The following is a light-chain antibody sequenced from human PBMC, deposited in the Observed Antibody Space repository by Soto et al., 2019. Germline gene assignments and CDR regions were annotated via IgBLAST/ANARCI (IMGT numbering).Light chain of an antibody. J-gene: IGLJ1*01. CDR2: DVR. CDR1: SSDVGGYNY. Sequence: QSVLTQPASVSGSPGQSITISCTGTSSDVGGYNYVSWYQQHPGKAPKLMIYDVRNRPSGVSNRFSGSKSVNTASLTTSGLQAEDEADYYCSSYTTVSTYVFGTGTKVTVL. CDR3: SSYTTVSTYV. V-gene: IGLV2-14*01.